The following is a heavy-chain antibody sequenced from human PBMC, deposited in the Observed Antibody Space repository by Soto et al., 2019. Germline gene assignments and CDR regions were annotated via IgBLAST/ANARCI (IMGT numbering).Heavy chain of an antibody. D-gene: IGHD2-8*01. J-gene: IGHJ6*02. V-gene: IGHV3-74*01. CDR3: ARGLRGEYATDV. CDR2: ISGDGSGT. CDR1: GFTYTNYW. Sequence: EVQLVESGGGLVQPGGSLRLSCVASGFTYTNYWIHWVRQAPGTGLVWVSRISGDGSGTGYADPVEGRFTISRDNAKNTVYLQMNSLRAEETAVYYCARGLRGEYATDVWGQGTTVTVSS.